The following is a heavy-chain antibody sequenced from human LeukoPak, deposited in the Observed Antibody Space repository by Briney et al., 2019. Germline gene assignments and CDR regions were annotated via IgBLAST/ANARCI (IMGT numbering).Heavy chain of an antibody. CDR2: IKQDGSEQ. V-gene: IGHV3-7*01. D-gene: IGHD3-10*01. CDR3: TNVPRGVGGY. Sequence: QPGGSLRLSSAASVFTCSDYWMNWLRQAPGRGLEWVAHIKQDGSEQYYVDSVKGRFTISRDNARNALYLQMNSLRAEDTAIYYCTNVPRGVGGYWGQGTLVTVS. J-gene: IGHJ4*02. CDR1: VFTCSDYW.